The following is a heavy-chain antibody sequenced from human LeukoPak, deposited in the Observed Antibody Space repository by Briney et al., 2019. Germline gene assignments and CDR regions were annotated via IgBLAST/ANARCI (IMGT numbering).Heavy chain of an antibody. CDR1: GGSISSYY. J-gene: IGHJ4*02. CDR3: ARHDNGRVY. Sequence: SETLSLTCAVSGGSISSYYWSWIRQPPGKGLEWIGYIYYSGSTNYNPSLKSRVTISVDTSKNQFSLKLSSVTAADTAVYYCARHDNGRVYRGQGTLVTVSS. V-gene: IGHV4-59*08. D-gene: IGHD1-26*01. CDR2: IYYSGST.